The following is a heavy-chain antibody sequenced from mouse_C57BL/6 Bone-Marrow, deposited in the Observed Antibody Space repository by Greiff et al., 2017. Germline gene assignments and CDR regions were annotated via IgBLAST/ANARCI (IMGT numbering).Heavy chain of an antibody. Sequence: QVQLQQPGAELVKPGASVKLSCKASGYTFTSYWMHWVKQRPGQGLEWIGMIHPNSGSTNYNEKFKGKATLTVDKSSSTAYMQLSSLTSEDSAVYYCARTWDRAMDYWGQGTSVTVSS. D-gene: IGHD3-3*01. V-gene: IGHV1-64*01. CDR2: IHPNSGST. CDR1: GYTFTSYW. J-gene: IGHJ4*01. CDR3: ARTWDRAMDY.